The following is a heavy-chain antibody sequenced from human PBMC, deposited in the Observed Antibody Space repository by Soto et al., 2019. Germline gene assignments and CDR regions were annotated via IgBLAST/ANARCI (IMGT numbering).Heavy chain of an antibody. Sequence: SETLSLTCTVSGGSISSSSYYWGWIRQPPGKGLEWIGSIYYSGSTYYNPSLKSRVTISVDTSKNQFSLKLSSVTAADTAVYYCARRNVDSGYDPLSNYYFDYWGQGTLVTVSS. J-gene: IGHJ4*02. CDR2: IYYSGST. CDR3: ARRNVDSGYDPLSNYYFDY. CDR1: GGSISSSSYY. V-gene: IGHV4-39*01. D-gene: IGHD5-12*01.